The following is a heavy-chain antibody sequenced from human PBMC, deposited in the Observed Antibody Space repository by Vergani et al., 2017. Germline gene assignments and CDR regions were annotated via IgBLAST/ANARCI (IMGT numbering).Heavy chain of an antibody. D-gene: IGHD3-22*01. CDR3: ARYSGDSSGSYYYYGMDV. CDR2: IYYSGST. V-gene: IGHV4-59*01. CDR1: GGSISSYY. Sequence: QVQLQESGPGLVKPSETLSLTCTVSGGSISSYYWSWIRQPPGKGLEWIGYIYYSGSTNYNPSLKSRVTISVDTSKNQFSLKLSSVTAADTAVDYCARYSGDSSGSYYYYGMDVWGQGTTVTVSS. J-gene: IGHJ6*02.